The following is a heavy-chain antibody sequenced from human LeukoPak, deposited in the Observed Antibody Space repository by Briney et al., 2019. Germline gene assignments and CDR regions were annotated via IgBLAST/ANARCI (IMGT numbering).Heavy chain of an antibody. CDR1: GGSISSYY. J-gene: IGHJ4*02. D-gene: IGHD5-24*01. Sequence: SETLSLTCTVSGGSISSYYWSWIRQPARKGLEWIGRIYTSGSTNYNPSLKSRVTMSVDTSKNQFSLKLSSVTAADTAVYYCAREGRDGYNRRKSFDYWGQGTLVTVSS. V-gene: IGHV4-4*07. CDR3: AREGRDGYNRRKSFDY. CDR2: IYTSGST.